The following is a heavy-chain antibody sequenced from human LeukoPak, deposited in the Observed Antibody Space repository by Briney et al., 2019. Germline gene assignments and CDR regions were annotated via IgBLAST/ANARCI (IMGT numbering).Heavy chain of an antibody. CDR2: INSSSGNI. CDR1: GFKLIGYS. D-gene: IGHD3-22*01. V-gene: IGHV3-48*04. CDR3: AKEGDNTGYRYFDD. Sequence: GQSLRLSCAAAGFKLIGYSMNWVRQAPGKGRGWVAYINSSSGNIIYADSVKGRFTISRDNAKNSLYLQMHSLRAEDTAVYYCAKEGDNTGYRYFDDWGQGTLVSVSS. J-gene: IGHJ4*02.